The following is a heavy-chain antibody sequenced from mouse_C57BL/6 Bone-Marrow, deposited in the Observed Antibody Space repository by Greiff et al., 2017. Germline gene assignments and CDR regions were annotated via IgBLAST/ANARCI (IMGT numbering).Heavy chain of an antibody. Sequence: QVQLKESGPELVKPGASVKISCKASGYAFSSSWMNWVKQRPGKGLEWIGRIYPGDGDTNYNGKFKGKATLTADKSSSTAYMQLSSLTSEDSAVYFCARLIRYFDYWGQGTTLTVSS. CDR1: GYAFSSSW. J-gene: IGHJ2*01. CDR2: IYPGDGDT. CDR3: ARLIRYFDY. V-gene: IGHV1-82*01.